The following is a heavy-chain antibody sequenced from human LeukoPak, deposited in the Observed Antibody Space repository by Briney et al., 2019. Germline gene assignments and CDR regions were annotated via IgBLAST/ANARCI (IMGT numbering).Heavy chain of an antibody. CDR1: GYTFTSFH. CDR3: ARAPHSSAGDNFDY. D-gene: IGHD2-15*01. V-gene: IGHV1-46*01. Sequence: GASVKVSCKASGYTFTSFHMHWVRQAPGQGLEWMGIINPSGGGTSYPQKFQGRVTMTRDTSTSTVYMELSSLRSEDTAVYYCARAPHSSAGDNFDYWDQGTLVTVSS. J-gene: IGHJ4*02. CDR2: INPSGGGT.